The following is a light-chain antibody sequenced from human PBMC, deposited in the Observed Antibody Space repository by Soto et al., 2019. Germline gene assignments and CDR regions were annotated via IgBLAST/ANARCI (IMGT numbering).Light chain of an antibody. CDR1: QSVDNY. CDR3: QQRSNWPPIT. CDR2: GAS. Sequence: EIVLTQSPGTLSLSPGERATLSCRASQSVDNYLAWYRQKPGQAPRVLIYGASRRATGIPDRFSGSGSGTDFTLTISSLEPEDFAVYYCQQRSNWPPITFGQGTRLEIK. V-gene: IGKV3-11*01. J-gene: IGKJ5*01.